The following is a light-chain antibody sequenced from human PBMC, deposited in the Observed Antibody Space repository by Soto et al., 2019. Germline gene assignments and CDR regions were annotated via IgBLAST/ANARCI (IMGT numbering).Light chain of an antibody. CDR2: EVS. CDR1: SSDLGGYKD. J-gene: IGLJ2*01. Sequence: QSALTQPPSASGSPGQSVTISCTGTSSDLGGYKDVSWYQQNPGKAPKLMIYEVSKRPSGVPDRFSGPKSGNTASLTVSGLQAEDEADYYCSSYAGSNVVFGGGTKLTVL. V-gene: IGLV2-8*01. CDR3: SSYAGSNVV.